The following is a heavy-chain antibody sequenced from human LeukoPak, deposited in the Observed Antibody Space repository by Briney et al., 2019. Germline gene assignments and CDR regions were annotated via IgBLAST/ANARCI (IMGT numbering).Heavy chain of an antibody. D-gene: IGHD4-17*01. CDR3: ARVHGDYVSRAFDI. CDR1: GYTFTSYY. J-gene: IGHJ3*02. CDR2: INPSGGST. V-gene: IGHV1-46*01. Sequence: GASVKVSCKASGYTFTSYYMHWVRQAPGQGLEWMGIINPSGGSTSYAQKFQGRVTMTTDTSTSTAYMELRSLRSDDTAVYYCARVHGDYVSRAFDIWGQGTMVTVSS.